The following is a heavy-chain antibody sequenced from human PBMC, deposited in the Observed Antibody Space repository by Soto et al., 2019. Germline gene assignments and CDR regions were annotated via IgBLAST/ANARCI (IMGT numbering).Heavy chain of an antibody. CDR1: GGTFSSYA. CDR2: IIPIFGTA. V-gene: IGHV1-69*13. Sequence: SVKVSCKASGGTFSSYAISWVRQAPGQGLEWMGGIIPIFGTANYAQKFQGRVTITADESTSTAYMELSSLRSEDTAVYYCARAPLRDCSSTSCYYYGMDVWGQGTTVTVSS. D-gene: IGHD2-2*01. CDR3: ARAPLRDCSSTSCYYYGMDV. J-gene: IGHJ6*01.